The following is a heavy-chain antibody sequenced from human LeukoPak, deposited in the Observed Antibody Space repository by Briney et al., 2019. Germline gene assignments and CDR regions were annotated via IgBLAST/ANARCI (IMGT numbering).Heavy chain of an antibody. CDR3: AKDLYSSSWYYFDY. Sequence: GGSLRLSCAASGXTFSSYAMSWVRQAPGKGLEWVSAISGSGGSTYYADSVKGRFTISRDNSKNTLYLQMNSLRAEDTAVYYCAKDLYSSSWYYFDYWGQGTLVTVSS. D-gene: IGHD6-13*01. CDR1: GXTFSSYA. J-gene: IGHJ4*02. V-gene: IGHV3-23*01. CDR2: ISGSGGST.